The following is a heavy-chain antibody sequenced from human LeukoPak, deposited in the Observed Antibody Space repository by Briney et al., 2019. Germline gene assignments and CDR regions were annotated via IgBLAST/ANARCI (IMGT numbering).Heavy chain of an antibody. V-gene: IGHV3-23*01. CDR2: VSASGDST. Sequence: GGSLRLSCAASGFTFSSYAMSWVRQAPGKGLAWISTVSASGDSTSYADSVKGRFTISRDNSKNTLYLHMNSLTAEDTAVYYCARYGYQLLCCMDVWGQGTTVTVSS. J-gene: IGHJ6*02. D-gene: IGHD2-2*01. CDR1: GFTFSSYA. CDR3: ARYGYQLLCCMDV.